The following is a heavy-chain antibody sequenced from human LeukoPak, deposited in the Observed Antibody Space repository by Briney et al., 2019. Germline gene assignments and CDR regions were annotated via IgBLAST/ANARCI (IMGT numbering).Heavy chain of an antibody. CDR1: GYTFTSYD. V-gene: IGHV1-8*03. D-gene: IGHD4-23*01. CDR2: MNPNSGNT. CDR3: ASIDYGGNSGHAY. J-gene: IGHJ4*02. Sequence: GASVKVSCKAAGYTFTSYDINWVRQATGQGLEWMGWMNPNSGNTGYAQKFQGRVTITRNTSISTAYMELSSLRSEDTAVYYCASIDYGGNSGHAYWGQGTLVTVSS.